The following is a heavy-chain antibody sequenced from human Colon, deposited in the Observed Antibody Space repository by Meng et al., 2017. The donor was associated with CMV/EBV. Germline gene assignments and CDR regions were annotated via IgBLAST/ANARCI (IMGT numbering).Heavy chain of an antibody. J-gene: IGHJ4*02. V-gene: IGHV4-39*07. CDR1: GGSISSSSYY. Sequence: GSLRLSCTVSGGSISSSSYYWGWIRQPPGKGLEWIGSFYYSGNTYYNPSLESRVTISIDLSKNQFSLKLKNLTAADTAVYYCARDNPILAPGWGQGTLVTVSS. CDR3: ARDNPILAPG. D-gene: IGHD2-15*01. CDR2: FYYSGNT.